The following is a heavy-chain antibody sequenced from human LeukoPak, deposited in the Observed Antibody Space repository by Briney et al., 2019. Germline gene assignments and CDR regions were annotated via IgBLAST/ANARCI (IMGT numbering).Heavy chain of an antibody. Sequence: ASVKVSCKASGGTFSSYAISWVRQAPGQGLEWMGRIIPILGIANYAQKFQGRVTITADKSTSTAYMELSSLRSEDTAVYYCARESNGGFGEYKIWGQGTLVTVSS. J-gene: IGHJ4*02. CDR2: IIPILGIA. CDR1: GGTFSSYA. CDR3: ARESNGGFGEYKI. V-gene: IGHV1-69*04. D-gene: IGHD3-10*01.